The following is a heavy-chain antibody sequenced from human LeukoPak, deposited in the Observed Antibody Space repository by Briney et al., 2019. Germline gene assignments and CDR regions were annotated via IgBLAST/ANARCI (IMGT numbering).Heavy chain of an antibody. CDR2: IRGSDGTT. V-gene: IGHV3-23*01. J-gene: IGHJ4*02. D-gene: IGHD2-15*01. Sequence: PGGSLRLSCAASGFTFSSYTMSWVRQAPGKGLEWVSTIRGSDGTTYYADSVRGRFTISRDNSKDTLYLQMNSLRAEDTAVYYCAKGGYCSGGSCYSQSKLDYWGQGTLVTVSS. CDR3: AKGGYCSGGSCYSQSKLDY. CDR1: GFTFSSYT.